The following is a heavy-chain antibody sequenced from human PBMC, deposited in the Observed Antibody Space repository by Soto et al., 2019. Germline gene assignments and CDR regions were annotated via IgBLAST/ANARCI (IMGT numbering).Heavy chain of an antibody. Sequence: EVQLLESGGGLVQPGGSLRLSCAASGFTFSNYAMTWVRQAPGKGLEWVSAISGSGGSTYYADSVKGRFTISRDISKNTLYLQMDSLRAEDTAVYYCANPPPTMESTIYYYYGMDVWGQGTTVTVSS. V-gene: IGHV3-23*01. CDR1: GFTFSNYA. CDR3: ANPPPTMESTIYYYYGMDV. CDR2: ISGSGGST. D-gene: IGHD1-26*01. J-gene: IGHJ6*02.